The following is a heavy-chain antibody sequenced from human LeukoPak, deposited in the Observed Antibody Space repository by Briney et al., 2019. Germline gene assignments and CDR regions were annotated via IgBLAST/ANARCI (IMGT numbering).Heavy chain of an antibody. D-gene: IGHD3-10*01. V-gene: IGHV3-48*03. CDR1: EFAFSVYE. CDR3: AKDLYGSGSYQIRLFDY. CDR2: ISSTGGSR. J-gene: IGHJ4*02. Sequence: GGSLRLSCAASEFAFSVYEMYWVRQAPGKGLEWVSYISSTGGSRYYADSVKGRFTISRDNAKNSLYLQMNSLRAEDTAVYHCAKDLYGSGSYQIRLFDYWGQGTLVTVSS.